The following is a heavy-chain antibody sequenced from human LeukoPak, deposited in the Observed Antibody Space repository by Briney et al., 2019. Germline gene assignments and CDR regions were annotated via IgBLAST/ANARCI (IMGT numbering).Heavy chain of an antibody. D-gene: IGHD6-13*01. CDR1: GGSISSSSYY. Sequence: SETLFLTCTVSGGSISSSSYYWGWIRQPPGKGLEWIGSIYYSGSTYYNPSLKSRVTISVDTSKNQFSLKLSSVTAADTALYYCARDHATSSSWYGHAYWGQGILVTVSS. CDR3: ARDHATSSSWYGHAY. J-gene: IGHJ4*02. CDR2: IYYSGST. V-gene: IGHV4-39*07.